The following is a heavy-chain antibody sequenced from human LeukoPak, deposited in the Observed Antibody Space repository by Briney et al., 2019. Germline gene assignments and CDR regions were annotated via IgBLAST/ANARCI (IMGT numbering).Heavy chain of an antibody. CDR3: ATVHGSGGSCYDGSCYGMDV. CDR1: GFNFIVYS. Sequence: GGSLRLSCAASGFNFIVYSMNWVRQAPGKGLEWVSYLSPSSATIYYADSVKGRFTISRDNAKDSLYLQMNSLRDEDTAGYYCATVHGSGGSCYDGSCYGMDVWGQGTTVTVSS. J-gene: IGHJ6*02. CDR2: LSPSSATI. D-gene: IGHD2-15*01. V-gene: IGHV3-48*02.